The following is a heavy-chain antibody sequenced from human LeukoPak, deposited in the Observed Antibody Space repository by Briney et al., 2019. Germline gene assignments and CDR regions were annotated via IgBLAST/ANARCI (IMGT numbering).Heavy chain of an antibody. CDR2: ISAYNGNT. CDR1: GYTLTELS. Sequence: GASVKVSCKVSGYTLTELSMHWVRQAPGKGLEWMGWISAYNGNTNYAQKLQGRVTMTTDTSTSTAYMELRSLRSDDTAVYYCARVPLGLYYDSSGSNDAFDIWGQGTMVTVSS. J-gene: IGHJ3*02. V-gene: IGHV1-18*01. D-gene: IGHD3-22*01. CDR3: ARVPLGLYYDSSGSNDAFDI.